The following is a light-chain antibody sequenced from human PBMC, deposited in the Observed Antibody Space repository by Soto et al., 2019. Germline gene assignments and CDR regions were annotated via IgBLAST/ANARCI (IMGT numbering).Light chain of an antibody. Sequence: EIVLTQSPGTLSLSPGERATLSCRASQSVSSRDLAWYQQRPGQAPRLPIHGSSTRATGIPARFSGSGSGTEFTLTISGLQSEDFAVYYCQQHSNWPRTFGQGTKVDIK. CDR2: GSS. CDR3: QQHSNWPRT. J-gene: IGKJ1*01. V-gene: IGKV3-15*01. CDR1: QSVSSRD.